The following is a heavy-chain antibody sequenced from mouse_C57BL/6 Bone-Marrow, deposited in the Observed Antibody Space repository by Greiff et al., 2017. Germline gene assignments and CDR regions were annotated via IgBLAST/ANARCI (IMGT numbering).Heavy chain of an antibody. V-gene: IGHV5-17*01. D-gene: IGHD1-1*02. CDR2: ISSGSSTI. CDR1: GFTFSDYG. Sequence: EVQGVESGGGLVKPGGSLKLSCAASGFTFSDYGMHWVRQAPEKGLEWVAYISSGSSTIYYADTVKGRFTISRDNAKNNLFLQLTSLRSEATAMSYFASPGGNYVLLFSYCGQGPLVTVSA. J-gene: IGHJ3*01. CDR3: ASPGGNYVLLFSY.